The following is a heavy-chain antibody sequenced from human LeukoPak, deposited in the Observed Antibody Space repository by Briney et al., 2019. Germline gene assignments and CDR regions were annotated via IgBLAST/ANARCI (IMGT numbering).Heavy chain of an antibody. CDR1: GFTLSSYW. CDR2: IKQDGSEK. Sequence: PGGSLRLSCAASGFTLSSYWMSWVRQAPGKGLEWVANIKQDGSEKYYVDSVKGRFTISRDNAKNSLYLQMNSLRAEDTAVYYCARDVVVDYYYYMDVWGKGTTVTVSS. V-gene: IGHV3-7*01. CDR3: ARDVVVDYYYYMDV. J-gene: IGHJ6*03. D-gene: IGHD2-2*01.